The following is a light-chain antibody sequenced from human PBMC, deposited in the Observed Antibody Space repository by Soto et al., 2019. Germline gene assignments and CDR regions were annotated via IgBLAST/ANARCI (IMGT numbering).Light chain of an antibody. J-gene: IGKJ4*01. V-gene: IGKV4-1*01. CDR2: WAS. CDR1: QSVLYSSNNKNY. CDR3: QQYYSTPLT. Sequence: DIVMTQSPDSLAVSLGERATINCKSSQSVLYSSNNKNYLAWYQRKPGQPPRLLVYWASTRESGVPDRFSGSGSGTVFALTISSLQAEDVAVYYCQQYYSTPLTFGGGTQVEIK.